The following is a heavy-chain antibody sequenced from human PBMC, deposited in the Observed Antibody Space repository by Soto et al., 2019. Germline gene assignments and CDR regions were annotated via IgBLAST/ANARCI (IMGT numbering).Heavy chain of an antibody. Sequence: EVQLVESGGGLVQPGRSLRLSCAASGFTFDDYAMHWVRQAPGKGLEWVSGISWNSGSIGYAGSVKGRFTITRDNAKNSLYLQMNSLRAEDTALYYCAKAGTRWRPRDFDSWGQGTLVTVSS. CDR1: GFTFDDYA. CDR3: AKAGTRWRPRDFDS. CDR2: ISWNSGSI. V-gene: IGHV3-9*01. D-gene: IGHD1-1*01. J-gene: IGHJ4*02.